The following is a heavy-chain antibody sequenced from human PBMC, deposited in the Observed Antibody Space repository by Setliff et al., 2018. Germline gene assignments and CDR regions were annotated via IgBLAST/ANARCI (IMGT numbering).Heavy chain of an antibody. D-gene: IGHD3-16*01. J-gene: IGHJ4*02. CDR2: IKEDGSEK. Sequence: QPGGSLRLSCAASGFTFSRYWMSWVRQAPGKGLEWVANIKEDGSEKYYVDSVKGRFTMSRDNAKNSLYLQMNSLRAEDTAVYYCARDGGEYWGQGTLVTVSS. CDR1: GFTFSRYW. V-gene: IGHV3-7*01. CDR3: ARDGGEY.